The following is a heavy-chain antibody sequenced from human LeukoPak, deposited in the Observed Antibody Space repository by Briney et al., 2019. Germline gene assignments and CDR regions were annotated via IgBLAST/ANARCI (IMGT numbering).Heavy chain of an antibody. CDR3: ARETDDYVWGSYPPYYFDY. CDR1: GGSIRSGGYY. Sequence: PSETLSLTCTVSGGSIRSGGYYWSWIRQPPGKGLEWIGYIYHSGSTYYNPSLKSRVTISVDRSKNQFSLKLSSVTAADTAVYYCARETDDYVWGSYPPYYFDYWGQGTLVTVSS. V-gene: IGHV4-30-2*01. J-gene: IGHJ4*02. D-gene: IGHD3-16*02. CDR2: IYHSGST.